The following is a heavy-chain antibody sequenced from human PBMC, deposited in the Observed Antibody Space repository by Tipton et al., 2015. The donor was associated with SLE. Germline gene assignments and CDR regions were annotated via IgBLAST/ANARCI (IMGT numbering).Heavy chain of an antibody. D-gene: IGHD3-3*01. CDR1: GFTFSSYS. CDR3: VVQGRRYDFWSGYYTGMD. Sequence: SLRLSCAASGFTFSSYSMNWVRQAPGKGLEWVSSISSSSSHIYYADSVKGRFTISRDNAKNSLYLQMNSLRAEDTAVYYCVVQGRRYDFWSGYYTGMDWGQGTLVTVSS. V-gene: IGHV3-21*01. J-gene: IGHJ4*02. CDR2: ISSSSSHI.